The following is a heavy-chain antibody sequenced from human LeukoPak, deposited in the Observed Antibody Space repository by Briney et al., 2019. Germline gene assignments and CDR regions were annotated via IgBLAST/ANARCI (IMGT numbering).Heavy chain of an antibody. CDR1: GGSISSYY. D-gene: IGHD2-2*01. V-gene: IGHV4-39*07. J-gene: IGHJ4*02. Sequence: SETLSLTCTVSGGSISSYYWGWIRQPPGKGLEWIGSIYYSGSTYYNPSLKSRVTISVDTSKNQFSLKLSSVTAADTAVYYCARERYCSSTSCFLSPFDYWGQGTLVTVSS. CDR2: IYYSGST. CDR3: ARERYCSSTSCFLSPFDY.